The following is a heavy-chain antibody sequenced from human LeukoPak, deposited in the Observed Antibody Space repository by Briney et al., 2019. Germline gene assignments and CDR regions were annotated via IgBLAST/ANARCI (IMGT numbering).Heavy chain of an antibody. Sequence: SETLSLTCSVSGYSISSGYYWGWFRQPPGKGLEWIGTIYHSGSTYYKPSVKRRVTISVHMSENQFSLRLSSVTAADTAVYYCARVHYGSGSLYYYYYYMDVWGKGTTVTIAS. CDR1: GYSISSGYY. J-gene: IGHJ6*03. D-gene: IGHD3-10*01. CDR3: ARVHYGSGSLYYYYYYMDV. V-gene: IGHV4-38-2*02. CDR2: IYHSGST.